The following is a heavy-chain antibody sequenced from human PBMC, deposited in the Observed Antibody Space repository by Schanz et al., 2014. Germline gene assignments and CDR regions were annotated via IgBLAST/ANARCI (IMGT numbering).Heavy chain of an antibody. Sequence: EVQLVESGGGLVKPGGSLRLSCAVSEFTFSNAWMSWVRQAPGKGLEWVRRIKSKTDGGTTDYAAPVKGRFTISRDDSKNSLYLQMNSLKTEDTAVYYCTTPPRRGKYFQHWGQGTLVTVSS. V-gene: IGHV3-15*01. CDR3: TTPPRRGKYFQH. CDR2: IKSKTDGGTT. J-gene: IGHJ1*01. CDR1: EFTFSNAW.